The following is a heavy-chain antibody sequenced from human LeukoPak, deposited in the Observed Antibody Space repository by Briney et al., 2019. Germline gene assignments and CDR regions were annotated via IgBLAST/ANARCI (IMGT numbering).Heavy chain of an antibody. CDR3: AKGGCSSTTCYLANP. CDR1: GLTFSSYG. D-gene: IGHD2-2*01. CDR2: ISYDGTIR. J-gene: IGHJ5*02. V-gene: IGHV3-30*18. Sequence: PGGSLRLSCAASGLTFSSYGMHWVRQAPGKGLEWVAVISYDGTIRYYADSVKGRFTISRDNSKNTLYLQMNSLTAEDTALYYCAKGGCSSTTCYLANPWGQGTLVTVSS.